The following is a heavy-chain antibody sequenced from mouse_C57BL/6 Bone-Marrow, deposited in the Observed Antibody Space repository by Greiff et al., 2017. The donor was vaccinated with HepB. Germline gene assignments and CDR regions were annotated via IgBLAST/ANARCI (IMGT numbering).Heavy chain of an antibody. CDR2: IWTGGGT. CDR1: GFSLTSYA. Sequence: VQLVESGPGLVAPSQSLSITCTVSGFSLTSYAISWVRQPPGKGLEWLGVIWTGGGTNNNSALKSRLSISKDNSKSQVFLKMNSLQTDDTARYYCARNHYYGSSGYFDVWGTGTTVTVSS. V-gene: IGHV2-9-1*01. CDR3: ARNHYYGSSGYFDV. D-gene: IGHD1-1*01. J-gene: IGHJ1*03.